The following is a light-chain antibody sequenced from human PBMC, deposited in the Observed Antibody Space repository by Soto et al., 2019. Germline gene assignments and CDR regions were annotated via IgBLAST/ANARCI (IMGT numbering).Light chain of an antibody. Sequence: QSALTQPASVSGSPGQSITISCSGTSSDVGSYSHVAWYQQFPGKTPKLIIYEVTYRPSGVSHRFSASMSGNTASLTISVRQAGDEADYFCFSYTASSPTYVFGTGTKLNVL. CDR3: FSYTASSPTYV. CDR2: EVT. CDR1: SSDVGSYSH. V-gene: IGLV2-14*01. J-gene: IGLJ1*01.